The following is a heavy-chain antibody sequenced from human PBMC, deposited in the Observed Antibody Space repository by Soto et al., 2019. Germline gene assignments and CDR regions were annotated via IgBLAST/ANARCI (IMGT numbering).Heavy chain of an antibody. CDR2: INAGNGNT. V-gene: IGHV1-3*01. CDR3: ARGGSLYWYFDL. D-gene: IGHD1-26*01. CDR1: GYTYTSYA. Sequence: ASVKVSCKASGYTYTSYAMHWVRQAPGQRLEWMGWINAGNGNTKYSQKFQGRVTITRDTSASTAYMELSSLRSEDTAVYYCARGGSLYWYFDLWGRGTLVTVS. J-gene: IGHJ2*01.